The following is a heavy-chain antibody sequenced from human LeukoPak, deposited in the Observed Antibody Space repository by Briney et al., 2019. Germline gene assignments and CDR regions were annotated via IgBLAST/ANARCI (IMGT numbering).Heavy chain of an antibody. CDR2: IYYSGST. CDR3: SRESGPFSPFGF. V-gene: IGHV4-31*09. Sequence: PSETLSLTCPVSSGSISSGVYYWSWIRQHPGKGLEWIGYIYYSGSTYYNPSLRSRLTMSLDESKNQVSLNLTSVTAADTAVYYCSRESGPFSPFGFWGQGTLVSVHS. J-gene: IGHJ4*02. CDR1: SGSISSGVYY. D-gene: IGHD1-26*01.